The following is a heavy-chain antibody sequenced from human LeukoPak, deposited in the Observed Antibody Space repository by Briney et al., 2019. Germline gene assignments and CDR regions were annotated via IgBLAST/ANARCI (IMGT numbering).Heavy chain of an antibody. V-gene: IGHV4-4*07. CDR3: ARGDYDFWSGYYYLDY. Sequence: SEPLSLTCTVSGGSISSYYWSWIRQPAGKGLEWIGRIYTSGSTNYNPSLKSRVTMSVDTSKNQFSLKLSSVTAADTAVYYCARGDYDFWSGYYYLDYWGQGTLVTVSS. D-gene: IGHD3-3*01. CDR1: GGSISSYY. J-gene: IGHJ4*02. CDR2: IYTSGST.